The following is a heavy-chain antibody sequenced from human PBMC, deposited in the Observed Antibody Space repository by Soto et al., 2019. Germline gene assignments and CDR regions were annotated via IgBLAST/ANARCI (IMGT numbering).Heavy chain of an antibody. CDR2: IGANGAAT. V-gene: IGHV3-23*01. Sequence: EVQVLESGGGLIQPGGSLRLSCAAFGFTFSNYPMVWVRQAPEKGLEWVSTIGANGAATHYADSVKGRFTISRDDSKNTMYIQMHSLRGEDAAVYYCAQEGCSGGEAGGFDFWGQGTLVTVSS. CDR1: GFTFSNYP. J-gene: IGHJ3*01. CDR3: AQEGCSGGEAGGFDF. D-gene: IGHD2-15*01.